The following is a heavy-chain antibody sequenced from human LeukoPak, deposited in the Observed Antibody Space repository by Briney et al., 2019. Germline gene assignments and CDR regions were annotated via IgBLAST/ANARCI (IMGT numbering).Heavy chain of an antibody. CDR2: ISGDGGTT. D-gene: IGHD2-21*02. J-gene: IGHJ6*03. V-gene: IGHV3-43*02. Sequence: ETGGSLRLSCTASGFTFNDFVMQWVRQDPGKSLEWVALISGDGGTTDYARSVEGRFTISRDNTQKSLFLEMNNLRTEDTALYYCAKSGLGDHGIFTGRGSPYYYYYLDVWGKGTTVIVS. CDR3: AKSGLGDHGIFTGRGSPYYYYYLDV. CDR1: GFTFNDFV.